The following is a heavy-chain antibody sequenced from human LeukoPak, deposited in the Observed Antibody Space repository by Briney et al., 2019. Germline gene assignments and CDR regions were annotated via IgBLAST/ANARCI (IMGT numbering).Heavy chain of an antibody. Sequence: GSLRLSCAASGFTFSSYSMNWVRQAPGKGLEWVSSISSSSSYIYYADSVKGRFTISRDNAKNSLYLQMNSLRAEDTAVYYCARGYGDYDAFDIWGQGTMVTVSS. D-gene: IGHD4-17*01. V-gene: IGHV3-21*01. CDR3: ARGYGDYDAFDI. CDR1: GFTFSSYS. J-gene: IGHJ3*02. CDR2: ISSSSSYI.